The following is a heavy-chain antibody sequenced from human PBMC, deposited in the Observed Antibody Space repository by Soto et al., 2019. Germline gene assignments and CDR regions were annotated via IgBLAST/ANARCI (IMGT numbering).Heavy chain of an antibody. Sequence: GSLRLSCAASGFTFSSYAMSWVRQAPGKGLEWVSAISGSGGSTYYADSVKGRFTISRDNSKNTLYLQMNSLRAEDTAVYYCAKDNGGSTPKDYYYGMDVWRQGTTVTVSS. CDR2: ISGSGGST. D-gene: IGHD2-15*01. V-gene: IGHV3-23*01. CDR1: GFTFSSYA. CDR3: AKDNGGSTPKDYYYGMDV. J-gene: IGHJ6*02.